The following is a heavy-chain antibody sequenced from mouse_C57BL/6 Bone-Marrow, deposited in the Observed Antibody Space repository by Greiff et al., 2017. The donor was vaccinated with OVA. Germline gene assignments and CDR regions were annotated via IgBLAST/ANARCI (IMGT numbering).Heavy chain of an antibody. CDR3: ARESYYYGSAY. Sequence: EVQRVESGGGLVKPGGSLKLSCAASGFTFSSYAMSWVRQTPEKRLEWVATISDGGSYTYYPDNVKGRFTISRDNAKNNLYLQMSHLKSEDTAMYYCARESYYYGSAYWGQGTLVTVSA. V-gene: IGHV5-4*01. CDR2: ISDGGSYT. CDR1: GFTFSSYA. J-gene: IGHJ3*01. D-gene: IGHD1-1*01.